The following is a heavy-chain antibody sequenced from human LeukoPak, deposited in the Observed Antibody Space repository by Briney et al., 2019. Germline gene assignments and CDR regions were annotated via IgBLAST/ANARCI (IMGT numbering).Heavy chain of an antibody. CDR2: IYYSGST. D-gene: IGHD5-12*01. CDR3: ARDQGIVATIDFDY. J-gene: IGHJ4*02. CDR1: GGSISSSSYY. V-gene: IGHV4-61*05. Sequence: SETLSLTCTVSGGSISSSSYYWGWIRQPPGKGLEWIGYIYYSGSTNYNPSLKSRVTISVDTSKNQFSLKLSSVTAADTAVYYCARDQGIVATIDFDYWGQGTLVTVSS.